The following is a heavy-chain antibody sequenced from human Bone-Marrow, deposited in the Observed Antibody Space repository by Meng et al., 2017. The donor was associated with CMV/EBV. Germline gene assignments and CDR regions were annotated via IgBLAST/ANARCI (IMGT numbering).Heavy chain of an antibody. CDR3: ARDMIASRPGWFDP. V-gene: IGHV1-18*01. D-gene: IGHD6-6*01. Sequence: SGYTFTPYGLSWVRQAPGQGLEWMGWISNYNGNTNYAQKFQDRVTMTTDASTSIAYMELRSLRFDDTAIYYCARDMIASRPGWFDPWGQGTLVTVSS. CDR2: ISNYNGNT. CDR1: GYTFTPYG. J-gene: IGHJ5*02.